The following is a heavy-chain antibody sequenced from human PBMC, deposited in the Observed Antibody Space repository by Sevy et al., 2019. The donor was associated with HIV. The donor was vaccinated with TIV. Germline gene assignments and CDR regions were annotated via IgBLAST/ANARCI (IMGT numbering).Heavy chain of an antibody. CDR3: AKDHGLEYSSSSLASDFDY. Sequence: GGSLRLSCAASGFTFSSYGMHWVRQAPGKGLEWVAVISYDGSNKYYADSVKGRFTISRDNSKNTLYLQMNSLRAEDTAVYYCAKDHGLEYSSSSLASDFDYWGQGTLVTVSS. CDR1: GFTFSSYG. J-gene: IGHJ4*02. D-gene: IGHD6-6*01. V-gene: IGHV3-30*18. CDR2: ISYDGSNK.